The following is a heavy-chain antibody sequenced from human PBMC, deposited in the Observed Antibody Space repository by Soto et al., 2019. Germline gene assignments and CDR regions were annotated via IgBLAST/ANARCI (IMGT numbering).Heavy chain of an antibody. J-gene: IGHJ4*02. D-gene: IGHD6-13*01. CDR2: ISGSGGST. CDR1: GFTFIDYC. V-gene: IGHV3-23*01. CDR3: AYSSTPFDY. Sequence: GGSLRLSCAASGFTFIDYCMSWVRQAPGKGLEWVSAISGSGGSTYYADSVKGRFTISRDNSKNTLYLQMNSLRAEDTAVYYCAYSSTPFDYWGQGTLLTVPS.